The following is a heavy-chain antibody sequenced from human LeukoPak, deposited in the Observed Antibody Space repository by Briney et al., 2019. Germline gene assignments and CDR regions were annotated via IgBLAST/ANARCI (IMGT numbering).Heavy chain of an antibody. Sequence: PGGSLRLSCAASGFTFDDYAMHWVRQAPGKGLEWVSGISWNSGSIGYADSVKGRFTISRDNAKNSLYLQMNSLRAEDMALYYCARASFPSSKRAGAFYYYYMDVWGKGTTVTVSS. D-gene: IGHD6-13*01. CDR1: GFTFDDYA. CDR3: ARASFPSSKRAGAFYYYYMDV. J-gene: IGHJ6*03. CDR2: ISWNSGSI. V-gene: IGHV3-9*03.